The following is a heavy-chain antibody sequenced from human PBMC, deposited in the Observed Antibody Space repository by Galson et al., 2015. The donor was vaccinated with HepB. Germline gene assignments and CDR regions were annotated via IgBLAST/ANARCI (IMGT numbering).Heavy chain of an antibody. CDR2: IYSGGGT. J-gene: IGHJ4*02. CDR1: GFTVSANY. D-gene: IGHD5-12*01. Sequence: SLRLSCAGSGFTVSANYMSWVRQAPGKGLEWVSVIYSGGGTYYADSVKGRFAISRDNSKNTLYLQMNSLRGEDTAVYYCARSVGTAGDSWGQGTLVTVSS. V-gene: IGHV3-66*02. CDR3: ARSVGTAGDS.